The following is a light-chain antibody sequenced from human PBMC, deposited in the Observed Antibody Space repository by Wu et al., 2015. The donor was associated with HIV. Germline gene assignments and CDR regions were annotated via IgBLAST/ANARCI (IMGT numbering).Light chain of an antibody. Sequence: LTQSPATLSLSPGERATLSCRASRSINSLLSWYQHKPDQPPRLLIYAASQRATGIPARFSGRGSGTEFTLTVSSMQSEDFAIYYCQQYNNWPPPTFGQGTKVEIK. CDR2: AAS. CDR3: QQYNNWPPPT. CDR1: RSINSL. V-gene: IGKV3D-15*01. J-gene: IGKJ1*01.